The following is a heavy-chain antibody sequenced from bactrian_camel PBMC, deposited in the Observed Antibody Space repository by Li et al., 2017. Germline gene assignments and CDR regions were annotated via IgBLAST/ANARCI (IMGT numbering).Heavy chain of an antibody. Sequence: HVQLVESGGGLVQPGESLRVSCTGTGFTFRNNWMYWVRQAPGKGLEWVSSIWTGDGTTHFADSVKGRFTISRGSTKSTVYLRMNNLKPEDTGTYYCASDCAAAFVIRAISPLFNYWGQGTQVTVS. CDR3: ASDCAAAFVIRAISPLFNY. J-gene: IGHJ4*01. CDR2: IWTGDGTT. CDR1: GFTFRNNW. V-gene: IGHV3S1*01.